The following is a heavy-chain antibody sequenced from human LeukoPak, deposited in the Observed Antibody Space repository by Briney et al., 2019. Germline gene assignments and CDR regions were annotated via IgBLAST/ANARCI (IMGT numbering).Heavy chain of an antibody. CDR1: GFTFNNHW. Sequence: GGSLRLSCAASGFTFNNHWMHWVRQATGKGLEWVSAIGTAGDTYYTGSVKGRFTISRENAKNSLYLQMNSLRAGDTAVYYCARVAKERVGGVYYFDYWGQGTLVTVSS. CDR3: ARVAKERVGGVYYFDY. D-gene: IGHD1-1*01. CDR2: IGTAGDT. V-gene: IGHV3-13*01. J-gene: IGHJ4*02.